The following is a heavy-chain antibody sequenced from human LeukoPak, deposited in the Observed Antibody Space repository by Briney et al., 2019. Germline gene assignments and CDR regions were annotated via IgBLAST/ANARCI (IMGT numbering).Heavy chain of an antibody. D-gene: IGHD6-13*01. V-gene: IGHV1-69*01. CDR3: ARGGSPSIAAAGTVLQTFYY. CDR1: GGTFSSYA. J-gene: IGHJ4*02. Sequence: SVKVSCKASGGTFSSYAISWVRQAPGQGREWMGGIIPIFGTANYAQKFQGRVTITADESTSTAYMELSSLRSEDTAVYYCARGGSPSIAAAGTVLQTFYYWGQGTLVTVSS. CDR2: IIPIFGTA.